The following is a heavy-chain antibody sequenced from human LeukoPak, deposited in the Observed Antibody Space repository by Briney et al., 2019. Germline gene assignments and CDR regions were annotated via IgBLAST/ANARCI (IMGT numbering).Heavy chain of an antibody. D-gene: IGHD6-19*01. V-gene: IGHV3-30*04. CDR2: ISYDGSNK. Sequence: PVGSLRLSCAASGFTFSSYAMHWVRQAPGKGLEWVAVISYDGSNKYYADSVKGRFTISRDNSKNTLYLQMNSLRAEDTAVYYCARVFYSSGWYGNFDYWGQGTLVTVPS. J-gene: IGHJ4*02. CDR1: GFTFSSYA. CDR3: ARVFYSSGWYGNFDY.